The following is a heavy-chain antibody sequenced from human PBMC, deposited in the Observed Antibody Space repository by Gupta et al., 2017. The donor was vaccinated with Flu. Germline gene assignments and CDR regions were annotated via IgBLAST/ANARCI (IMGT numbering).Heavy chain of an antibody. D-gene: IGHD2-2*02. CDR2: INPHSGTT. V-gene: IGHV1-2*06. CDR3: AREKHCSTASCYRWFDP. J-gene: IGHJ5*02. Sequence: QVQLVQSGAEVQEPGASVKVSCKASGYTFTASYIPWVRQAPGQGLEWVGRINPHSGTTNYEQKFQGRVTVTMDTSISTAYMDLSRLRSDDTAVYYCAREKHCSTASCYRWFDPWGQGTLVTVSS. CDR1: GYTFTASY.